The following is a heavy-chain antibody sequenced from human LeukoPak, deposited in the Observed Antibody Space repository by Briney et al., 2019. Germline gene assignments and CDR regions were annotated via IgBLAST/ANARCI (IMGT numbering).Heavy chain of an antibody. CDR1: GYSFTSYW. V-gene: IGHV5-51*01. Sequence: GESLKISCKGSGYSFTSYWTGWVRQMPGKGLEWMGIIYPGDSDTRYSPSFQGQVTISADKSISTAYLQWSSLKASDTAMYYCARQLGDYYDSSGFDYWGQGTLVTVSS. J-gene: IGHJ4*02. CDR2: IYPGDSDT. CDR3: ARQLGDYYDSSGFDY. D-gene: IGHD3-22*01.